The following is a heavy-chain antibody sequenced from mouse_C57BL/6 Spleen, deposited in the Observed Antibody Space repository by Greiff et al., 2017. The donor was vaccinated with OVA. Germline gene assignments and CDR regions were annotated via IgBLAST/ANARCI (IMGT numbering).Heavy chain of an antibody. V-gene: IGHV1-5*01. CDR3: TGECGSSLFAY. CDR1: GYTFTSYW. D-gene: IGHD1-1*01. Sequence: EVQLQQSGTVLARPGASVKMSCKTSGYTFTSYWMHWVKQRPGQGLEWIGAIYPGNSDTNYNQKFKGKAKLTAVTSASTAYMELSSLTNYDSAVDYCTGECGSSLFAYWGQGTMVTVSA. J-gene: IGHJ3*01. CDR2: IYPGNSDT.